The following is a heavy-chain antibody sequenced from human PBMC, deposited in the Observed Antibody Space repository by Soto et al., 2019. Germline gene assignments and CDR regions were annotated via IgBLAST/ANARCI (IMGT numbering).Heavy chain of an antibody. Sequence: EVQLVQSGAEVKKPGESLKISCQGSGYTFANYWIGWVRQMPGKGLELMGVFYPIDSYAKYSPSFEGQVIISADKSTSTAYLQWSSLRASDTAIYYCVRHGRSGGSSYSGWFDPWGQGTLVIVSS. D-gene: IGHD2-15*01. CDR2: FYPIDSYA. J-gene: IGHJ5*02. CDR1: GYTFANYW. V-gene: IGHV5-51*01. CDR3: VRHGRSGGSSYSGWFDP.